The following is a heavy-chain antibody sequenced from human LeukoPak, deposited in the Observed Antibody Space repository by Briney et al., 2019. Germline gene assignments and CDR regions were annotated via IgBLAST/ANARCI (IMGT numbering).Heavy chain of an antibody. CDR2: IYPGDSDT. V-gene: IGHV5-51*01. D-gene: IGHD2-2*01. CDR3: ARLAGYCSSTSCSYYFDY. CDR1: GYSFTSYW. J-gene: IGHJ4*02. Sequence: GESLKISCKGSGYSFTSYWIGWVRQMPGKGLEWMGIIYPGDSDTRNSPSFQGQVTISADKSISTAYLQWCSLKASDTAMYYCARLAGYCSSTSCSYYFDYWGQGTLVTVSS.